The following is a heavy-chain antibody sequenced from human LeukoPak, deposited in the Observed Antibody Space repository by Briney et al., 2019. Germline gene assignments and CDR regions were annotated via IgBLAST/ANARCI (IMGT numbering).Heavy chain of an antibody. V-gene: IGHV3-23*01. J-gene: IGHJ4*02. Sequence: GGSLRLSCAASGFTFSSYAMSWVRQAPGKGLEWVSSISGSSSIYYADSVKGRFTISRDNSKNTLYLQMNSLRAEDTAVYYCAKALNYYDSSGAYHGNDYWGQGTLVTVSS. D-gene: IGHD3-22*01. CDR2: ISGSSSI. CDR1: GFTFSSYA. CDR3: AKALNYYDSSGAYHGNDY.